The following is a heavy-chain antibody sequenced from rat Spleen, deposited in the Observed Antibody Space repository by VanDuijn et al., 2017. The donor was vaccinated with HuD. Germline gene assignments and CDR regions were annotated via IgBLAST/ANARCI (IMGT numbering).Heavy chain of an antibody. CDR3: ARRTNWYFDF. J-gene: IGHJ1*01. V-gene: IGHV5-22*01. CDR1: GFTFSDYY. CDR2: ISYEGSST. Sequence: EVQLVESGGGLVQPGRSMKLSCAASGFTFSDYYMAWVRQAPKKGLEWVASISYEGSSTYYGDSVKGRFTISRDNAKSTLYLQMNSLRSEDTATYYCARRTNWYFDFWGPGTMVTVSS.